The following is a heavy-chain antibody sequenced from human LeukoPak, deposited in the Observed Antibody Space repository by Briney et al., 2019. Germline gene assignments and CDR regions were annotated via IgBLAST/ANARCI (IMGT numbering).Heavy chain of an antibody. V-gene: IGHV3-30*04. CDR2: ISYDGFDK. D-gene: IGHD1-26*01. J-gene: IGHJ4*02. CDR1: GFTFSSYA. CDR3: AREGGYSGNYRDCYFDY. Sequence: GGSLRLSCAASGFTFSSYAIHWVRQAPGKGLEWVAVISYDGFDKYYADSVKGRFTISRDNSKNTLYLQMNSLRAEDTAVYYCAREGGYSGNYRDCYFDYWGQGTMVTVSS.